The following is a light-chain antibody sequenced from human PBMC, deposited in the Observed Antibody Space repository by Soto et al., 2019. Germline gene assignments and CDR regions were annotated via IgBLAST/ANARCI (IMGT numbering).Light chain of an antibody. Sequence: DVQMTQSPSSLSASVGDRVTITCQASQDISKHLCWYQQKPGKAPNLLICDASTLETGVPSRFSGSGSGTEFTFTITSLQPEDFATYYCQQYGDLPLTFGQGTRLEMK. CDR2: DAS. CDR3: QQYGDLPLT. CDR1: QDISKH. V-gene: IGKV1-33*01. J-gene: IGKJ5*01.